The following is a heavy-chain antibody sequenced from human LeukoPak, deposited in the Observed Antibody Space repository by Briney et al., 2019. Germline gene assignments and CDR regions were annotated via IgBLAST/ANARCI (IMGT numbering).Heavy chain of an antibody. CDR2: ISTTSSYI. CDR3: ARGPYSSIGY. D-gene: IGHD6-13*01. Sequence: GGSLRLSCAASGFTFSSYRMNWVRQAPGKGREWVLSISTTSSYIYYEDSLMGRFTTSRENAKNSLYLQMNSLRAEDTAVYYCARGPYSSIGYWGQGTLVTVSS. J-gene: IGHJ4*02. V-gene: IGHV3-21*01. CDR1: GFTFSSYR.